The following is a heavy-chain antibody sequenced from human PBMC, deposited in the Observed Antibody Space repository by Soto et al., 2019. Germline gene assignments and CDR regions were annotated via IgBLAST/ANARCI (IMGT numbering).Heavy chain of an antibody. Sequence: GGSLRLSCAASGFTFSSYGMHWVRQAPGKGLEWVAVIWYDVSNKYYADSVKGRFTISRDNSKNTLYLQMNSLRAEDTAVYYCARQVKDFWSGYYRGYFDYWGPGTRVPRSS. CDR1: GFTFSSYG. CDR2: IWYDVSNK. D-gene: IGHD3-3*01. J-gene: IGHJ4*02. V-gene: IGHV3-33*01. CDR3: ARQVKDFWSGYYRGYFDY.